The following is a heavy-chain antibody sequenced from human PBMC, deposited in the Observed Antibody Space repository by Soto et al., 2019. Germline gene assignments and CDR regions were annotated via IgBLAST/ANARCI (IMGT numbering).Heavy chain of an antibody. D-gene: IGHD6-6*01. J-gene: IGHJ4*02. CDR1: GFTFSSYG. Sequence: QVQLVESGGGVVQPGRSLRLSCAASGFTFSSYGMHWVRQAPGKGLEWVAVISYDGSNKYYADSVKGRFTISRGNSKNTLYLQMNSLRAEDTAVYYCAWWDSSSTLGYWGQETLVTVSS. V-gene: IGHV3-30*03. CDR3: AWWDSSSTLGY. CDR2: ISYDGSNK.